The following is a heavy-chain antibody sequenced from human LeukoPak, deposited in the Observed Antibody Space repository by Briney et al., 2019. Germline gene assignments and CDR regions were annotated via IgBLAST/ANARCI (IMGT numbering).Heavy chain of an antibody. CDR3: AKVSHCSSTSCSDY. Sequence: GGSLRLSCAASGFTFSSYGMHWVRQAPGKGLEWVAFIRYDGSNKYYADSVKGRFTISGDNSKSTLYLQMNSLRAEDTAVYYCAKVSHCSSTSCSDYWGQGTLVTVSS. CDR2: IRYDGSNK. J-gene: IGHJ4*02. D-gene: IGHD2-2*01. V-gene: IGHV3-30*02. CDR1: GFTFSSYG.